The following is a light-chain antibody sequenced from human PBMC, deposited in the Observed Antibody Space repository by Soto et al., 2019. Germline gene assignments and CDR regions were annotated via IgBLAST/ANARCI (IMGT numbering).Light chain of an antibody. Sequence: EIVMTQSPATLSVSPGERATLSCRASQSVSSNLPWYQQKPGQTPKLLIYVASTGATGIPARFSGSGSGTDFTLTISSLQSEDFAVYYCQQYNVWPLTFGGGTKVEFK. CDR3: QQYNVWPLT. CDR1: QSVSSN. CDR2: VAS. J-gene: IGKJ4*02. V-gene: IGKV3-15*01.